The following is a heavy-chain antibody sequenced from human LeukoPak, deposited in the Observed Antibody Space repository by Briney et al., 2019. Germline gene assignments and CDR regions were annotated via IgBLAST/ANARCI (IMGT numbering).Heavy chain of an antibody. CDR2: LYYTGST. CDR3: ARHTGSGWHFDY. J-gene: IGHJ4*02. Sequence: SETLSLTCTASGGSISFYYWSWIRQPPGKGLEWIGYLYYTGSTNYNPSLKSRVTISVDTPKNQFSLKLSSVTAADTAVYYCARHTGSGWHFDYWGQGTLVTVSS. V-gene: IGHV4-59*08. CDR1: GGSISFYY. D-gene: IGHD6-19*01.